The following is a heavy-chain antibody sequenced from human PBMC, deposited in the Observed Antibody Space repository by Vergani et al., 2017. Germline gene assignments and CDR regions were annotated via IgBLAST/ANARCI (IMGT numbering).Heavy chain of an antibody. J-gene: IGHJ3*02. CDR1: GFTFSSYA. CDR3: VRVAPYSSSWYGADAFDI. D-gene: IGHD6-13*01. CDR2: ISYDGSNK. V-gene: IGHV3-30-3*01. Sequence: QVQLVESGGGVVQPGRSLRLSCAASGFTFSSYAMHWVRQAPGKGLEWVAVISYDGSNKYYADSVKGRFTISRDNSKNTWYLQMNSLRAEDTAVYYCVRVAPYSSSWYGADAFDIWGQGTMVTVSS.